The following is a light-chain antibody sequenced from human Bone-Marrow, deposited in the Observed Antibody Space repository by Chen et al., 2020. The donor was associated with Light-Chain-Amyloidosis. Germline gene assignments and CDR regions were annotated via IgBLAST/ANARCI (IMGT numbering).Light chain of an antibody. V-gene: IGLV2-14*01. CDR3: SSYTITSTLV. Sequence: HSSLTHPPSVSVSPGQPIPIPSTGTSSDVGGDNHVSWYQQHPEKAPKLMIYEVTNRPSWVPDRFSGSKSDNAASLTISGLQTEDEADYFCSSYTITSTLVFGSGTRVTVL. CDR2: EVT. J-gene: IGLJ1*01. CDR1: SSDVGGDNH.